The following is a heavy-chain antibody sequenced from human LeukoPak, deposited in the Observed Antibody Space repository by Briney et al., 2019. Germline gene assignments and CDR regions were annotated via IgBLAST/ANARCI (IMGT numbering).Heavy chain of an antibody. CDR1: GGSISSGDYY. Sequence: PSQTLSLTCTVSGGSISSGDYYWSWIRQPPGKGLEWIGYIYYSGSTYYNPSLKSRVTISVDTSKNQFSLKLSSVTAADTAVYYCARAQEEVATIIFDYWGQGTLVTVSS. V-gene: IGHV4-30-4*08. CDR2: IYYSGST. CDR3: ARAQEEVATIIFDY. J-gene: IGHJ4*02. D-gene: IGHD5-12*01.